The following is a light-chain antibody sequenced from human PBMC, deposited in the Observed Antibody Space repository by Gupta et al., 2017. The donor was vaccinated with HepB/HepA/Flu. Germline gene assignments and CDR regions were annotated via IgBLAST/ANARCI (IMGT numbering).Light chain of an antibody. Sequence: DIQMTQSPSSLSASVGDRVTITCQASQDIGKYLNWYQQKPGKAPKLLLYDASNLQTGVPSRFSGSGSGTDFTFTISSLQLEDFATYYCQQYDNFPLTFGGGIKVEIK. CDR3: QQYDNFPLT. CDR1: QDIGKY. CDR2: DAS. J-gene: IGKJ4*01. V-gene: IGKV1-33*01.